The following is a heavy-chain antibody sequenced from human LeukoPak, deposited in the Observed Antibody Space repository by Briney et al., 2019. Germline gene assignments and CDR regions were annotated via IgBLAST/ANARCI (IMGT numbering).Heavy chain of an antibody. V-gene: IGHV6-1*01. Sequence: SQTLSLTCALSRDIFSIKSAAWHWSRKSGARGLERVGRTYYRSKLSNDYDAAVKSRITINPDTSKNQFSLQLSSVTPEDTAVYYCARSRAATFDCWGQGTLVTVSS. CDR1: RDIFSIKSAA. CDR3: ARSRAATFDC. CDR2: TYYRSKLSN. D-gene: IGHD2-15*01. J-gene: IGHJ4*02.